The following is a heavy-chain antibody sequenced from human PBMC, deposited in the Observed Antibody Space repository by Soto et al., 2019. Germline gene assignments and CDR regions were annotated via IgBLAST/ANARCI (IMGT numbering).Heavy chain of an antibody. CDR3: ARGGRGTDY. V-gene: IGHV4-59*08. CDR2: IYYSGST. J-gene: IGHJ4*02. D-gene: IGHD3-10*01. CDR1: GGSISSYY. Sequence: QVQLQESGPGLVKPSETLSLTCTVSGGSISSYYWSWIRQPPGKGLEWIGYIYYSGSTNYNPSLNSQVTISVDTSQNRFALKQSSGTAADSAVDYCARGGRGTDYWGQGTLVTVSS.